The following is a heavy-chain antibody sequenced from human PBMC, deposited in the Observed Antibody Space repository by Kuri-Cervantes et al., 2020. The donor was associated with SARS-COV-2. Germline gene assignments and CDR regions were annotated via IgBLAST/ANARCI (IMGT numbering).Heavy chain of an antibody. J-gene: IGHJ6*02. CDR1: GYTFSDYY. V-gene: IGHV1-2*04. Sequence: ASVKVSCKASGYTFSDYYMYWVRQAPGQGLEWMGWINPNSGGTNYAQKFQGWVTMTRDTSSTGYMELSRLRSDDTAVYYCARGMVRGLTQSYYNGMDVWGQGTTVTVSS. D-gene: IGHD3-10*01. CDR2: INPNSGGT. CDR3: ARGMVRGLTQSYYNGMDV.